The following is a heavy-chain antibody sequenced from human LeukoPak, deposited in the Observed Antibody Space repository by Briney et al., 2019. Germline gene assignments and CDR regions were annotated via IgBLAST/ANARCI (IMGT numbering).Heavy chain of an antibody. CDR3: ARLARLTLIRGVTGYHSLDV. J-gene: IGHJ6*04. CDR2: IYYSGST. Sequence: PSETLSLTCTVSGGSINTFYWSWIRQPPGGGLEWIGYIYYSGSTNYNPSLKSRVTILVDASKNQFSLWLSSVTAADTAVYYCARLARLTLIRGVTGYHSLDVWGKGTKVTVSS. V-gene: IGHV4-59*01. CDR1: GGSINTFY. D-gene: IGHD3-10*01.